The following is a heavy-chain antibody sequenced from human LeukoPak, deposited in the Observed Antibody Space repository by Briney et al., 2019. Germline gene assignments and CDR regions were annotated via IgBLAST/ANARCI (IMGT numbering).Heavy chain of an antibody. V-gene: IGHV3-23*01. Sequence: GGSLRLSCAASGFTFSSYAMSWVRQAPGKGLEWVSLISGSGGSTYYADSVKGRFTISRDNSKNTLYLQMNSLRAEDTAVYYCAKVPNSGSYTIFDYRGQGTLVTVSS. CDR2: ISGSGGST. CDR3: AKVPNSGSYTIFDY. CDR1: GFTFSSYA. D-gene: IGHD1-26*01. J-gene: IGHJ4*02.